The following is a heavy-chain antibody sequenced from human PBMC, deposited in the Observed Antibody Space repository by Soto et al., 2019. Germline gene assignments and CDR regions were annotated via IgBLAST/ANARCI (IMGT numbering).Heavy chain of an antibody. J-gene: IGHJ4*02. Sequence: QVQLVQSGPEVKKPGASVKVSCKTSGYTFTSYGISWVRQAPGQGLEWMGWITTDKGKTTYAQKFQGRVTMTTDTSTSTAYMELRSLRSDDTVVYYCANRSPAFDYWGQGTLVAVSS. CDR1: GYTFTSYG. V-gene: IGHV1-18*01. CDR2: ITTDKGKT. CDR3: ANRSPAFDY.